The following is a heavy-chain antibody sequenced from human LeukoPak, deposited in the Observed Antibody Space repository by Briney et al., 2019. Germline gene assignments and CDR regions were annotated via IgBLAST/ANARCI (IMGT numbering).Heavy chain of an antibody. V-gene: IGHV3-48*03. Sequence: GGSLRLSCTPSGFTFGSYEMHWVRQAPGKGLEWVSYITSSGRTIYYANSVKGRFTISRDNAKNSLYLQMSSLRAEDTAVYHCVREGAYCSGASCYFDYWGQGTLVTVSS. J-gene: IGHJ4*02. D-gene: IGHD2-15*01. CDR3: VREGAYCSGASCYFDY. CDR2: ITSSGRTI. CDR1: GFTFGSYE.